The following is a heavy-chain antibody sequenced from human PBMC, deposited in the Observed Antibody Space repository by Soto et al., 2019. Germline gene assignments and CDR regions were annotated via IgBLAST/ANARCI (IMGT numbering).Heavy chain of an antibody. J-gene: IGHJ4*02. Sequence: EVQLVESGGGLVQPGGSLRLSCAASGFTFSSYDMHWVRQATGKGLEWVSAIGTAGDTYYPGSVKGRFTISRENAKNSLYRQMNSLRAGDTAVSYCARAISTSCYDYWGQGTLVNVSS. D-gene: IGHD2-2*01. CDR3: ARAISTSCYDY. CDR1: GFTFSSYD. CDR2: IGTAGDT. V-gene: IGHV3-13*04.